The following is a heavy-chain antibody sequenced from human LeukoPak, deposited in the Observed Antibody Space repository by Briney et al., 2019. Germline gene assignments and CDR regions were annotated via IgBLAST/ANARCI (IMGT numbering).Heavy chain of an antibody. CDR2: IYYSGST. V-gene: IGHV4-59*11. CDR1: TGSITSHY. Sequence: SETLSPTHTVATGSITSHYWRSIRQPPGKGLEWIGYIYYSGSTNYNPALKSRVTISVDTSKNQFSLKLTSVTAAHTTVQYGAIVVYYCCYVRLLGDCDYWRQGTLVTVSS. J-gene: IGHJ4*02. CDR3: AIVVYYCCYVRLLGDCDY. D-gene: IGHD2-21*01.